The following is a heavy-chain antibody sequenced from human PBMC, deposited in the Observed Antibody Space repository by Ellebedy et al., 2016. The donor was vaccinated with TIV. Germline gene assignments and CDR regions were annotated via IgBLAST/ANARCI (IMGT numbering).Heavy chain of an antibody. CDR1: GFTFSSYS. V-gene: IGHV3-48*01. Sequence: GESLKISCAASGFTFSSYSMNWVRQAPGKGLEWVSYISSSSSTIYYADSVKGRFTISRDNAKNSLYLQMNSLRAEDTAVYYCARVLGYYGDYPAYYYYYGMDVWGQGTTVTVSS. CDR2: ISSSSSTI. CDR3: ARVLGYYGDYPAYYYYYGMDV. J-gene: IGHJ6*02. D-gene: IGHD4-17*01.